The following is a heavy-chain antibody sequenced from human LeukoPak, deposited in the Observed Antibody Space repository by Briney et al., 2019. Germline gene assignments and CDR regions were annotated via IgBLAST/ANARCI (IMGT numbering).Heavy chain of an antibody. J-gene: IGHJ4*02. V-gene: IGHV1-69*06. D-gene: IGHD3-10*01. CDR2: IIPIFGTA. Sequence: SVKVSCKASGGTFSSYAISWVRQAPGQGLEWMGGIIPIFGTANYAQKFQGRVTITADKSTSTAYMELSSLRSDDTAVYYCARLTLWFGEFDYWGQGTLVTVSS. CDR1: GGTFSSYA. CDR3: ARLTLWFGEFDY.